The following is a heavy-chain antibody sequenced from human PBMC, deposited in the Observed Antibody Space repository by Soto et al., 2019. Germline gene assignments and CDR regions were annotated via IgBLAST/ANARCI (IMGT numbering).Heavy chain of an antibody. V-gene: IGHV3-9*01. CDR2: ISWNSDDR. CDR1: GFIFDDYA. D-gene: IGHD2-21*02. J-gene: IGHJ4*02. Sequence: EVQLVESGGGLVQPGRSLRLSCAASGFIFDDYAMHWVRQVPGKGLEWVSGISWNSDDRAYADSVKGRFTISRDNAKNALYLQINSLRAEDTAFYYCVRLPKGSLVTAWGQGARVTVSS. CDR3: VRLPKGSLVTA.